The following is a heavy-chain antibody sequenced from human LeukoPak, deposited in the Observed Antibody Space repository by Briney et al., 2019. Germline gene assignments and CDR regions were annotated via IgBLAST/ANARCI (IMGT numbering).Heavy chain of an antibody. J-gene: IGHJ4*02. CDR1: GGSISSGDYY. Sequence: SETLSLTCTVSGGSISSGDYYWSWIRQPPGKGLEWIGYIYDTGSTNYNPSLKNRVTISVDRSRNQFSLKMSSVTAADTAVYYCARGAGWYQFWGQGTLVTVSS. CDR3: ARGAGWYQF. CDR2: IYDTGST. D-gene: IGHD6-19*01. V-gene: IGHV4-61*08.